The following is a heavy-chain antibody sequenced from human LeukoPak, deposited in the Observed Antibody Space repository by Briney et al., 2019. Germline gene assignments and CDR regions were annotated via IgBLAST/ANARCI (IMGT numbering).Heavy chain of an antibody. J-gene: IGHJ4*02. CDR1: GYTFTGYY. Sequence: ASVKVSCKASGYTFTGYYMHWVRQAPGQGLEWMGWISAYNGNTNYAQKLQGRVTMTTDTSTSTAYMELRSLRSDDTAVYYCARESRSSGCSDYWGQGTLVTVSS. CDR3: ARESRSSGCSDY. CDR2: ISAYNGNT. D-gene: IGHD6-19*01. V-gene: IGHV1-18*04.